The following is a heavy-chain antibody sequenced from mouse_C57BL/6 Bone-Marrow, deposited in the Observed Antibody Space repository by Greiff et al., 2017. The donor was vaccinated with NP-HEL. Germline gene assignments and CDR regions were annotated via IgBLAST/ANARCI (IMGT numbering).Heavy chain of an antibody. CDR2: INPSSGYP. CDR3: ARGGTDFITQLSFFDY. D-gene: IGHD1-1*01. V-gene: IGHV1-4*01. CDR1: GYTFTSYT. Sequence: VQLQQSGAELARPGASVKMSCKASGYTFTSYTMHWVKQRPGQGLEWIGYINPSSGYPKYNQKFKYKATLTADKSSSTAYMQLISLTSEDSAVYYCARGGTDFITQLSFFDYWGQGATLTVSS. J-gene: IGHJ2*01.